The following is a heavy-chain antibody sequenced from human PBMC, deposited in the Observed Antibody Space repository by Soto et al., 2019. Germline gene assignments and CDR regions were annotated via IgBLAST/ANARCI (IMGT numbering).Heavy chain of an antibody. CDR3: ARRLYYDSSGFEGGGMDV. CDR1: GGSISSRGYY. D-gene: IGHD3-22*01. CDR2: IYYSGST. Sequence: SETLSLTCTVSGGSISSRGYYWGWIRQPPGKGLEWIGTIYYSGSTYYNPSLKSRVTISVDTSKNQFSLKLSSVTAADTAVYYCARRLYYDSSGFEGGGMDVWGQGTTVTVSS. V-gene: IGHV4-39*01. J-gene: IGHJ6*02.